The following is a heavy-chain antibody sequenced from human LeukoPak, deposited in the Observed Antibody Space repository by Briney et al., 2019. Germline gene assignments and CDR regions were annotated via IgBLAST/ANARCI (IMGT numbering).Heavy chain of an antibody. Sequence: GGSLRLSCAASGFTFSSYAMHWVRQAPGKGLEWVAVISYDGSNKYYADSVKGRFTISRDNSKNTLYLQMNSLRAEDTAVYYCAKGQRFYGEYYFDYWGQGTLVTVSS. J-gene: IGHJ4*02. CDR3: AKGQRFYGEYYFDY. V-gene: IGHV3-30*04. CDR1: GFTFSSYA. D-gene: IGHD4-17*01. CDR2: ISYDGSNK.